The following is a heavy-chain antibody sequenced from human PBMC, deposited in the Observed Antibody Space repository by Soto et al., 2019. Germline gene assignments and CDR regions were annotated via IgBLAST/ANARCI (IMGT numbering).Heavy chain of an antibody. D-gene: IGHD1-26*01. Sequence: QVQLQESGPGLVRPSGTLSLTCAVSGGSISSSFWWTWVRQPPGKGLEWIGEIYHIGITHYNPSLKRRVTLSVDKSTSRFSLKLNSATAAGTAVYSCARDPRRSDNSGNWGQGILVTVSS. V-gene: IGHV4-4*02. CDR3: ARDPRRSDNSGN. CDR2: IYHIGIT. CDR1: GGSISSSFW. J-gene: IGHJ4*02.